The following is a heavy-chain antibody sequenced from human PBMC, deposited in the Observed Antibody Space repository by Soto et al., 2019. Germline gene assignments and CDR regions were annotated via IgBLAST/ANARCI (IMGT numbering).Heavy chain of an antibody. J-gene: IGHJ5*02. D-gene: IGHD6-19*01. Sequence: PSETLSLTCTVSGGSISSSSYYWGWVRQPPGKGLEWIGSIYYSGSTYYNPSLRSRVTISVDTSKNQFSLKLSSVTAADTAAFYCARHYSSGSRNWFDPWGQGTLVTVSS. V-gene: IGHV4-39*01. CDR2: IYYSGST. CDR1: GGSISSSSYY. CDR3: ARHYSSGSRNWFDP.